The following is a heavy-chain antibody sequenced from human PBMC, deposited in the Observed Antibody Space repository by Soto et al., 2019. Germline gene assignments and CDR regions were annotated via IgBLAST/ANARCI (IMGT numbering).Heavy chain of an antibody. CDR2: IKSKTDGGTT. D-gene: IGHD2-2*01. V-gene: IGHV3-15*07. J-gene: IGHJ4*02. CDR3: TTERMPTPSQPFIVFDY. CDR1: GFTFSNAW. Sequence: EVQLVESGGGLVKPGGSLRLSCAASGFTFSNAWMNWVRQAPGKGLEWVGRIKSKTDGGTTDYAAPVKGRFTISRDDSKNTLYLQMNSLKTEDTAVYYCTTERMPTPSQPFIVFDYWGQGTLVTVSS.